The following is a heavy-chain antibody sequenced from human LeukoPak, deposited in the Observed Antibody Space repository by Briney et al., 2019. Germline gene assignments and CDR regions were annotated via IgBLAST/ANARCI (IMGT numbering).Heavy chain of an antibody. V-gene: IGHV4-39*01. CDR1: GGSISSSSYY. Sequence: SETLSLTCTVSGGSISSSSYYWGWIRQPPGKGLEWIGSIYYSGSTYYNPSLKSRVTISVDTSKNQFALKLSSVTAADTAVYYCARARSQYCSGGSCSPAGYYYYGMDVWGQGTTVTVSS. CDR3: ARARSQYCSGGSCSPAGYYYYGMDV. D-gene: IGHD2-15*01. J-gene: IGHJ6*02. CDR2: IYYSGST.